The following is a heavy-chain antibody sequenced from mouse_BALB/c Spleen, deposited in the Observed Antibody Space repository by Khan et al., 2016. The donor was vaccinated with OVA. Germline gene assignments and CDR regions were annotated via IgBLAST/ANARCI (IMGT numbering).Heavy chain of an antibody. CDR2: ISSDGDYT. Sequence: EVELVESGGGLAKPGGSLKLSCAASGFTFSTYAMSWVRQTPEKRLEWVATISSDGDYTYFPDNVTGRFTIPRDHATNTLCLQMTSLRSEDTAVDYCARSRDGTFAYWGQGTMVTVSA. CDR3: ARSRDGTFAY. CDR1: GFTFSTYA. D-gene: IGHD2-1*01. J-gene: IGHJ3*01. V-gene: IGHV5-9-3*01.